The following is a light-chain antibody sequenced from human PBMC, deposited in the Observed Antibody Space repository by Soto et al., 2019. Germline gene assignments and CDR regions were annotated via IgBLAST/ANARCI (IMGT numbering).Light chain of an antibody. V-gene: IGLV2-18*02. CDR1: SSDVGSYNR. Sequence: QSVLTQPPSVSGSPGQSVAISSTRTSSDVGSYNRVSRYQQPPGAAPKLMIYEVSNRPSGVPDRFSGSKSGNTASLTISGLQAEDEADYYCNSYTGSSTYVFGTGTKVTVL. CDR2: EVS. J-gene: IGLJ1*01. CDR3: NSYTGSSTYV.